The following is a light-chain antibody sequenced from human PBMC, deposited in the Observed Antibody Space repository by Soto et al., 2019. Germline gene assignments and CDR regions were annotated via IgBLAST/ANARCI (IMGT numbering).Light chain of an antibody. V-gene: IGKV4-1*01. CDR3: QQYYSSPPT. J-gene: IGKJ4*01. CDR2: WAS. Sequence: IMVTHSPASLAVSLGDMSPINCKSSPSVLYSSNNKNYLAWYQQKPGQPPKLLIYWASTRESGVPDRFSGSGSGTDFTLTISSLQAEDVAVYYCQQYYSSPPTFGGGTKVDIK. CDR1: PSVLYSSNNKNY.